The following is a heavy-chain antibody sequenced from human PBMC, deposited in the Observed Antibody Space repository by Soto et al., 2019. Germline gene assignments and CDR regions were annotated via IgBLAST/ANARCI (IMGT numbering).Heavy chain of an antibody. CDR3: TPSVTGTTLAIDY. D-gene: IGHD1-7*01. CDR2: IKSKFDGGRI. V-gene: IGHV3-15*01. J-gene: IGHJ4*02. CDR1: GFTFSGAW. Sequence: GGSLRLSCAASGFTFSGAWMSWVRQAPGKGLEWVGRIKSKFDGGRIDYAASVKGRFSISRDDSTNTLFLQMNSLKTEDTAVYFCTPSVTGTTLAIDYWGQGTLVTVSS.